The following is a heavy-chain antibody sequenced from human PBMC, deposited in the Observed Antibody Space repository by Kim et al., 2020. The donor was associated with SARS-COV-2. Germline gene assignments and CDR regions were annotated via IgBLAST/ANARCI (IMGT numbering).Heavy chain of an antibody. CDR1: GYTFTGYY. Sequence: ASVKVSCKASGYTFTGYYMHWVRQAPGQGLEWMGWINPNSGGTNYAQKFQGWVTMTRDTSISTAYMELSRLRSDDTAVYYCAREDLGYCSSTSCHDDAFDIWGQGTMVTVSS. V-gene: IGHV1-2*04. CDR2: INPNSGGT. J-gene: IGHJ3*02. D-gene: IGHD2-2*01. CDR3: AREDLGYCSSTSCHDDAFDI.